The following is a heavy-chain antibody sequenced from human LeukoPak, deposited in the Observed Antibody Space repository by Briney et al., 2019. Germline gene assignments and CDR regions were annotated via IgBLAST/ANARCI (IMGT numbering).Heavy chain of an antibody. CDR1: GGSISSYY. CDR2: IYTSGST. D-gene: IGHD2-2*01. J-gene: IGHJ3*02. V-gene: IGHV4-4*07. CDR3: ARDNSLRTHGAFDI. Sequence: SETLPLTCTVSGGSISSYYWSWIRQPAGKGLEWIGRIYTSGSTNYNPSLKSRVTMSVDTSKNQFSLKLSSVTAADTAVYYCARDNSLRTHGAFDIWGQGTMVTVSS.